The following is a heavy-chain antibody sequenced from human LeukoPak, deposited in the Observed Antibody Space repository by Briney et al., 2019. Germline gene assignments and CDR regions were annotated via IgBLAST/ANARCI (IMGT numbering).Heavy chain of an antibody. Sequence: SETLSLTCTVSGGSISTSSYYWGWIRQPPGKGLEWIGTIYYSGSTCYNPSLKSRVTISVDTSNQFSLKLSSVTAADTAVYYCASIPLYSSSWYFDNWGQGTLVTVSS. J-gene: IGHJ4*02. V-gene: IGHV4-39*01. CDR3: ASIPLYSSSWYFDN. CDR1: GGSISTSSYY. D-gene: IGHD2-2*01. CDR2: IYYSGST.